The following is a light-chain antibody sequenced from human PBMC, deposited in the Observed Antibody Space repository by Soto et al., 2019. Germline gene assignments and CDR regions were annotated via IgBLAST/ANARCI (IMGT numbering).Light chain of an antibody. J-gene: IGLJ1*01. CDR3: CSHTSTASYV. Sequence: QSVLTQPASVSGSPGQSISISCTGTNSDVGSSTYVTWYQQYPDKAPTLVIFDVNNRPSGISNRFSGSKSGNTASLTISGLQAEDEADYYCCSHTSTASYVFGTGTKFTVL. V-gene: IGLV2-14*01. CDR2: DVN. CDR1: NSDVGSSTY.